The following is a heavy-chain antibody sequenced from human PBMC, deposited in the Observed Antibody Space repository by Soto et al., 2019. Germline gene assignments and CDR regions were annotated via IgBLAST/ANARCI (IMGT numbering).Heavy chain of an antibody. J-gene: IGHJ4*02. D-gene: IGHD6-13*01. CDR3: AIDYSSNYCIAY. CDR2: ISYDGSST. V-gene: IGHV3-30-3*01. CDR1: GFTFSSHA. Sequence: QVQLVESGGGVVQPGRSLRLSCAASGFTFSSHAIHWVRQAPGKGLEWVAFISYDGSSTYYADSVKGRFTITRDNTKNTLFLQLTGLRPDDTAVYYGAIDYSSNYCIAYWCQGTVVTVSS.